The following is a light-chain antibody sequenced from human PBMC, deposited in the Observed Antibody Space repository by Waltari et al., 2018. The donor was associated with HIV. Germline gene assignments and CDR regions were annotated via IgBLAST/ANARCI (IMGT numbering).Light chain of an antibody. CDR1: TSNVRNNY. Sequence: QSVLAQPRSVSGTPGQTVNISCSGSTSNVRNNYVYWYQQVTGVAPKLLIYRNNQRPSGVPDRFSGSKSGTSASLAFSGLRTEDEAEYYCAVWDDRLSGRLFGGGTKVTVL. CDR3: AVWDDRLSGRL. J-gene: IGLJ2*01. CDR2: RNN. V-gene: IGLV1-47*01.